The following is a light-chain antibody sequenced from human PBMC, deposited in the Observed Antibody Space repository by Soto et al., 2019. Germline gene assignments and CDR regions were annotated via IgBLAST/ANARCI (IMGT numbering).Light chain of an antibody. V-gene: IGKV3D-20*02. J-gene: IGKJ3*01. CDR1: QSVSSTY. Sequence: EIVLTQSPGTLSLSPGERATLSCRASQSVSSTYLAWYQQKPGQAPRLLIYGTSSRATGIPDRFSGSGSGTDFTLTISRLEPEDFAVYYCQQRSNWPRTFGPGTKVDIK. CDR3: QQRSNWPRT. CDR2: GTS.